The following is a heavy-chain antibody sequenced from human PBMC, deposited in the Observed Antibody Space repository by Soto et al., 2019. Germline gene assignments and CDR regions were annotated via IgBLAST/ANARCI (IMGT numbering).Heavy chain of an antibody. CDR2: ISAHNGNT. CDR1: GYPFPTYG. CDR3: ARDRGAYGMDD. J-gene: IGHJ6*02. V-gene: IGHV1-18*01. Sequence: QVQLVQSGAEVKKPGASVKVSCKASGYPFPTYGISWVRQAPGQGLAWMGWISAHNGNTNDAQKLQGRVTMTTDTSKSTAYLELRSLRSDDTAVYYCARDRGAYGMDDWGQGTTVTVSS.